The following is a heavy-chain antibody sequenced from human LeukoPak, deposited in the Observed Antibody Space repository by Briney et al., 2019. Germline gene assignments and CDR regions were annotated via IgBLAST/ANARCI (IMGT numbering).Heavy chain of an antibody. Sequence: SETLSLTCTVSGGSISSSSYYWGWIRQPPGKGLEWIGSIYYSGSTYYNPSLKSRVTISVDTTKNQFSLKLTSVTAADTAVYYCARTPSVYCSGGDCYPGHFDYWGQGTLVTVSS. D-gene: IGHD2-15*01. CDR2: IYYSGST. CDR1: GGSISSSSYY. CDR3: ARTPSVYCSGGDCYPGHFDY. V-gene: IGHV4-39*07. J-gene: IGHJ4*02.